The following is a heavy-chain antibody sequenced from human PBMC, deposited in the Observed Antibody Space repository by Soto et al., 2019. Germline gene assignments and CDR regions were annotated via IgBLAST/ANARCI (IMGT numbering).Heavy chain of an antibody. Sequence: QVQLVQSGAEVKKPGASVKVSCKASGYTFTSYAMHWVRQAPGQRLEWMGWINAGNGNTKYSQKFQGRVTITRDTLASTAYMELSSLRSEDTAVFYCARVSGISVAEVWGQGTLVTVSS. CDR2: INAGNGNT. D-gene: IGHD6-19*01. CDR1: GYTFTSYA. CDR3: ARVSGISVAEV. V-gene: IGHV1-3*01. J-gene: IGHJ4*02.